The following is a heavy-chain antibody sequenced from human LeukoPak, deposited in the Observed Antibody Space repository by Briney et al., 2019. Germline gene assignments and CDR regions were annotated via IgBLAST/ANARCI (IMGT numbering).Heavy chain of an antibody. CDR1: GFTFSSHS. D-gene: IGHD5-18*01. V-gene: IGHV3-48*04. Sequence: GGSLRLSCAASGFTFSSHSMNWVRQAPGKGLEWVSYISSSSSTIYYADSVKGRFTISRDNAKNSLYLQMNSLRAEDTAVYYCARNQYSYGEVYYGMDVWGQGTTVTVSS. CDR3: ARNQYSYGEVYYGMDV. J-gene: IGHJ6*02. CDR2: ISSSSSTI.